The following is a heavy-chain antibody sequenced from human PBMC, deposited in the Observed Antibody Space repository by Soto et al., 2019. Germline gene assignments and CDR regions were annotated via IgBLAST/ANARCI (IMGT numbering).Heavy chain of an antibody. CDR2: IYSSGST. D-gene: IGHD5-12*01. CDR3: ARSHIVPRLFMYPYDY. J-gene: IGHJ4*02. V-gene: IGHV4-4*08. Sequence: SETLSLTCTVSGGSISNSYWSWIRKSPGKGLECIANIYSSGSTYYNPSLKSRVTISVDTSKNQFSLKLSSVTAADTAVYYCARSHIVPRLFMYPYDYWGQGTLVTVSS. CDR1: GGSISNSY.